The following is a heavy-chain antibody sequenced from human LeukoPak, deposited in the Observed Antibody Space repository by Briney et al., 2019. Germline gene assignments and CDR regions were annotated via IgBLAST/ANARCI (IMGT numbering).Heavy chain of an antibody. CDR1: GGSISSSSYY. J-gene: IGHJ4*02. D-gene: IGHD4-17*01. V-gene: IGHV4-39*01. CDR3: VRYCRSSDYYHFDH. CDR2: IYYSVST. Sequence: SETLSLTCTVSGGSISSSSYYWGWIRQPPGKGLEWIGSIYYSVSTYYNPSLKSRVTISVDTSKNQFSLKLSSVTAADTAVYHCVRYCRSSDYYHFDHWGQGTLVTVSS.